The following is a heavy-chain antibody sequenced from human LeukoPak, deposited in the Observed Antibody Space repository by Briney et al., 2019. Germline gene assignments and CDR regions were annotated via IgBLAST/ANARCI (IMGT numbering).Heavy chain of an antibody. V-gene: IGHV3-23*01. CDR2: ISSSGGNT. J-gene: IGHJ3*02. D-gene: IGHD2-2*01. CDR3: AKGYCSTTNCYAFDI. Sequence: GGSLRLYCAASGFTFISDGMSWLRQPPGKGLEGVPAISSSGGNTFYADSVKGRFTISRDSSKNTLYLQMNSLRAEDTAVYYCAKGYCSTTNCYAFDIWGQGTMVTVSS. CDR1: GFTFISDG.